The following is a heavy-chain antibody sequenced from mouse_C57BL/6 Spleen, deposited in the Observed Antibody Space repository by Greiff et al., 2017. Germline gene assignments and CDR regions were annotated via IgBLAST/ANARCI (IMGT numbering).Heavy chain of an antibody. CDR1: GYTFTEYS. CDR3: ARQGYGSSSNWYFDV. Sequence: QVQLQQSGAELVKPGASVKLSCKASGYTFTEYSIHWVKQRPGQGLEWIGWFYPGSGSIKYNEKFKDKATLTADKASSTVYMELSRLTSEDSAVYFCARQGYGSSSNWYFDVWGTGTTLTVSS. V-gene: IGHV1-62-2*01. J-gene: IGHJ1*03. CDR2: FYPGSGSI. D-gene: IGHD1-1*01.